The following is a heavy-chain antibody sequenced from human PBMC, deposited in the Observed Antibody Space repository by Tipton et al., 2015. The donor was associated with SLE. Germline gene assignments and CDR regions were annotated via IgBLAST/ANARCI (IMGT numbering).Heavy chain of an antibody. V-gene: IGHV4-31*03. CDR3: ARSQGAFDI. CDR1: GGSISSGGYC. CDR2: IYYSGST. Sequence: TLSLTCTVSGGSISSGGYCWSWIRQHPGKGLEWIGYIYYSGSTYYNPSLKSRVTISVDTSKNQFSLKLSSVTAADTAVYYCARSQGAFDIWGQGTMVTVSS. J-gene: IGHJ3*02.